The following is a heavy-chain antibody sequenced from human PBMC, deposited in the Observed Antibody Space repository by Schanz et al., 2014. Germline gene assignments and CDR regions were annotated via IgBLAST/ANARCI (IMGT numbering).Heavy chain of an antibody. Sequence: QLQLQESGPVLVKPSETLSLTCTVSGDSITTSGYFWSWIRQPPGKGLEWIGYIFFRGSTYYNPSLKSRVTISIDTSKNQSSLRLTSVTAADTAVYYCYGMDVWGQGTTVTVSS. J-gene: IGHJ6*02. CDR3: YGMDV. V-gene: IGHV4-30-4*07. CDR1: GDSITTSGYF. CDR2: IFFRGST.